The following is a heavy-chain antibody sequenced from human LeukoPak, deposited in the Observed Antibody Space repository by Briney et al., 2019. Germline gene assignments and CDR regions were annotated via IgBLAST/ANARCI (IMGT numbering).Heavy chain of an antibody. D-gene: IGHD6-19*01. Sequence: GGSLTLTCVASEFSFSNYSFHWVRQAPGKGLEWVADIYYDGNTKYYGDSVKGRFTISRDNSENTLFLQMNSLRAEDTAVYYCARDGSGGGWRDTDYWGQGALVTVSS. CDR3: ARDGSGGGWRDTDY. V-gene: IGHV3-33*01. J-gene: IGHJ4*02. CDR1: EFSFSNYS. CDR2: IYYDGNTK.